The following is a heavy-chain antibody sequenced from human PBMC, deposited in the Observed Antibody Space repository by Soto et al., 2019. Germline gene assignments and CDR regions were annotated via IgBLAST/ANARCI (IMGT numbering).Heavy chain of an antibody. D-gene: IGHD3-9*01. Sequence: GGSLRLSCAASGFTFSSYSMNWVRQAPGKGLEWVSSISSSSSYIYYAASVKGRFTISRDNAKNSLYLQMNSLRAEDTAVYYCAAQGRYYDILTGYIVDYWGQGTLVTV. J-gene: IGHJ4*02. CDR1: GFTFSSYS. V-gene: IGHV3-21*01. CDR2: ISSSSSYI. CDR3: AAQGRYYDILTGYIVDY.